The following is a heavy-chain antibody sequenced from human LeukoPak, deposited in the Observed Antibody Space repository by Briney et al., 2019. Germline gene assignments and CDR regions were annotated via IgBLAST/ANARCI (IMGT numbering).Heavy chain of an antibody. CDR1: GFTFSTYG. D-gene: IGHD6-13*01. J-gene: IGHJ4*02. CDR2: ISPSSSPI. Sequence: GGSLRLSCAASGFTFSTYGMNWVRQAPGKGLEWVSYISPSSSPIYYTDSVRGRFTISRDNAKNSLYLQMNSLTDEDTAIYYCARTHSSSWYSSDFWGQGTLVTVSS. CDR3: ARTHSSSWYSSDF. V-gene: IGHV3-48*02.